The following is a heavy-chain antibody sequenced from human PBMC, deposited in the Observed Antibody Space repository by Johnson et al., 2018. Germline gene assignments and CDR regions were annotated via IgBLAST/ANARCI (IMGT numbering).Heavy chain of an antibody. CDR3: ARGPRYNWNYDDYYMDV. CDR2: INSDGSST. D-gene: IGHD1-20*01. V-gene: IGHV3-74*01. Sequence: VQLQESGGGLVQPGGSLRLSCAASGFTFSSYWMHWVRQAPGKGLVWVSRINSDGSSTSYADSVKGRFTISRDNAKNTLYLQRNSLRAEDTAVYYCARGPRYNWNYDDYYMDVWGKGTTVTVSS. CDR1: GFTFSSYW. J-gene: IGHJ6*03.